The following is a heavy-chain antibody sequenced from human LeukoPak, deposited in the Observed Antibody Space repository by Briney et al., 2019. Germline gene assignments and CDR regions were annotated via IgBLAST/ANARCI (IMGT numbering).Heavy chain of an antibody. Sequence: GGSLRLSCAASGFTFSSYEMNWVRQAPGKGLEWVSYISSSGSTIYYADSVKGRFTISRDNAKNSLYLQMNSLRAEDTAVYYCAKVMVRGALPYYFDYWGQGTLVTVSS. V-gene: IGHV3-48*03. CDR3: AKVMVRGALPYYFDY. CDR1: GFTFSSYE. J-gene: IGHJ4*02. CDR2: ISSSGSTI. D-gene: IGHD3-10*01.